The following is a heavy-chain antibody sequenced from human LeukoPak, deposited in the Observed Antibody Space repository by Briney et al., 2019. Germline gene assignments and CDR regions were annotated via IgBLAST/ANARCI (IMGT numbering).Heavy chain of an antibody. CDR2: IGPSDSYT. J-gene: IGHJ3*02. CDR3: ARQGGFYDNRGYNDAFDI. Sequence: GESLKISCKGSGYSFTTYWISWVRQMPGKGLEWMGRIGPSDSYTNYSPSFQGHVTISVDKSISTAYLQWSSLKASDTAMYYCARQGGFYDNRGYNDAFDIWGQGTVVTVSS. D-gene: IGHD3-22*01. CDR1: GYSFTTYW. V-gene: IGHV5-10-1*01.